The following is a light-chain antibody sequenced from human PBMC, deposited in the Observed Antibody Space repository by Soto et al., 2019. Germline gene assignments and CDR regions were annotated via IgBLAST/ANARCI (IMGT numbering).Light chain of an antibody. V-gene: IGLV4-69*01. CDR2: VNNDGSH. Sequence: QPVLTQSPSASASLGASVKLTCTLSSGHSSNAIAWHQQQPEKGPRYLMKVNNDGSHNKGDGVPDRFSGSSSGAERYLTISSLQSEDEAEYYCQTWGTDIVVFGGGTQLTVL. CDR3: QTWGTDIVV. CDR1: SGHSSNA. J-gene: IGLJ7*01.